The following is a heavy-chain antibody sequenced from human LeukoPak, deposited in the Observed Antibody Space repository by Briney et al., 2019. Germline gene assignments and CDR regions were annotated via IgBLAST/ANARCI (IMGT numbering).Heavy chain of an antibody. J-gene: IGHJ6*03. Sequence: ASVKASCKASGYTFTSYYMHWVRQAPGQGLEWMGIINPSGGSTSYAQKFQGRVTMTRDMSTSTVYMELSSLRSEDTAVYYCARAYIAAAGDYYYYMDVWGKGTTVTVSS. CDR3: ARAYIAAAGDYYYYMDV. D-gene: IGHD6-13*01. CDR1: GYTFTSYY. CDR2: INPSGGST. V-gene: IGHV1-46*01.